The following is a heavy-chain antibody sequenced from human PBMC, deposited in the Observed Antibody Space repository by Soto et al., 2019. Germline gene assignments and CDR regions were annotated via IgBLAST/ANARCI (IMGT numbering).Heavy chain of an antibody. J-gene: IGHJ4*02. CDR1: GFTFSSYA. V-gene: IGHV3-23*01. CDR3: ARGMVYAGWYYFDY. Sequence: GVLRLSCAASGFTFSSYAMSWVRQAPGKGLEWVSAISGSGGSTYYADSVKGRFTISRDNSKNTLYLQMNSLRAEDTAVYYCARGMVYAGWYYFDYWGQGTLVTVSS. D-gene: IGHD2-8*01. CDR2: ISGSGGST.